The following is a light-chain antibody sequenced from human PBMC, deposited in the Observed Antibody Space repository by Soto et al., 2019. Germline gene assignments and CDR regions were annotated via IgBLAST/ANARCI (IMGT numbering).Light chain of an antibody. CDR1: SSDVGAYNY. CDR2: EVT. Sequence: QSALTQPPSASGSPGQSFTISCTVTSSDVGAYNYVSWYQQHPGKAPKLMIYEVTKRPSGVPDRFSGSKSGNTASLTVSGLQAEDEADYYCSSYAGSNNFVVFGGGTKLTVL. V-gene: IGLV2-8*01. J-gene: IGLJ2*01. CDR3: SSYAGSNNFVV.